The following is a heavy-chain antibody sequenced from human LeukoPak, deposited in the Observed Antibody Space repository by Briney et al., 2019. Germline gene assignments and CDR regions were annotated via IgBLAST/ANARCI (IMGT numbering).Heavy chain of an antibody. V-gene: IGHV1-69*13. CDR3: ARSGEMATAHWFFDL. J-gene: IGHJ2*01. CDR1: GGTFSNYA. Sequence: SVKVSCKASGGTFSNYAINWVRQAPGQGLEWMGGIIPIFGTANYAQNFQGRVTITADESTTTAYLELSGLRSEDTAVYYCARSGEMATAHWFFDLWGRGTLVTVSS. CDR2: IIPIFGTA. D-gene: IGHD5-24*01.